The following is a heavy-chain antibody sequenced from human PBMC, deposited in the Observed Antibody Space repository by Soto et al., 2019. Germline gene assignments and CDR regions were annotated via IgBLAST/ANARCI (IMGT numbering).Heavy chain of an antibody. V-gene: IGHV4-59*01. D-gene: IGHD3-10*01. CDR2: IYYSGST. J-gene: IGHJ6*02. CDR3: ARGSGSYYYYYYGMDV. CDR1: GGSISSYY. Sequence: SETLSLTCTVSGGSISSYYWSWIRQPPGKGLEWIGYIYYSGSTNYNPSLKSRVTIPVDTSKNQFSLKLSSVTAADTAMYYCARGSGSYYYYYYGMDVWGQGTTVTVSS.